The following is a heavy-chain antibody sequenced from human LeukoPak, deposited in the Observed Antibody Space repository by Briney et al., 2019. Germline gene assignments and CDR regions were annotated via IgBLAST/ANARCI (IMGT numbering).Heavy chain of an antibody. CDR3: AKGGSYSPTIYYFDY. J-gene: IGHJ4*02. Sequence: SLRLSCAASGFTLDDYAMHWVRQAPGKGLEWVSGISWNSGSIGYADSVKGRFTISRDNAKNSLYLQMNSLRAEDMALYYCAKGGSYSPTIYYFDYWGQGTLVTVSS. CDR2: ISWNSGSI. D-gene: IGHD1-26*01. V-gene: IGHV3-9*03. CDR1: GFTLDDYA.